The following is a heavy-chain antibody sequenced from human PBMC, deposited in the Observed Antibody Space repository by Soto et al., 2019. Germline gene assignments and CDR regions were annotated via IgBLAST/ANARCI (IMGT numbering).Heavy chain of an antibody. Sequence: EVRLLESGGGLVQPGGSLRLSCAASGFPFDTSAMIWVRQAPGKGPEWLSLISGGGDLAYYAESVKGRFTSSLDNCKNTLYLQMPFLRVVDTAVYYCAKYSGDFPVYDGLYLWGQGTTVTVSS. CDR1: GFPFDTSA. CDR3: AKYSGDFPVYDGLYL. D-gene: IGHD1-26*01. CDR2: ISGGGDLA. V-gene: IGHV3-23*01. J-gene: IGHJ6*02.